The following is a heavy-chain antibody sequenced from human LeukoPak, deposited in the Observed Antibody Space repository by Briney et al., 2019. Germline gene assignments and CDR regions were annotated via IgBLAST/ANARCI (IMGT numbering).Heavy chain of an antibody. Sequence: PGGSLRLSCAASGFTFSSYAMSWVRQAPGKGLEWVPGISGSGGSTYYVDSVKGRFTISRDNSKNTLYLQMNSLRDEDTAVYYCAKDYCSSTSCYPDYWGQGTLVTVSS. CDR2: ISGSGGST. CDR3: AKDYCSSTSCYPDY. J-gene: IGHJ4*02. V-gene: IGHV3-23*01. CDR1: GFTFSSYA. D-gene: IGHD2-2*01.